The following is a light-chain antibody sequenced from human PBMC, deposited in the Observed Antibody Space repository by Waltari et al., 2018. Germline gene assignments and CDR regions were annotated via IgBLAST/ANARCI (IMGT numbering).Light chain of an antibody. Sequence: QSVLTQPPSASATPGQRVTISCSGSRANLGSNFLYWYQQLPGTAPKLLISRNHARPSRVPDRCAASKYGTSASLVISELRSEDEGIYYCASWDESHYVFGPGTTVTVL. CDR1: RANLGSNF. CDR3: ASWDESHYV. CDR2: RNH. V-gene: IGLV1-47*01. J-gene: IGLJ1*01.